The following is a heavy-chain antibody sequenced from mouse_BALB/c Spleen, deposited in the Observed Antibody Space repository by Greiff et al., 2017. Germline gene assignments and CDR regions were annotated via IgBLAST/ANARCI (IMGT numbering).Heavy chain of an antibody. CDR2: IYPSDSYT. CDR3: TRWANWDGGFAY. J-gene: IGHJ3*01. V-gene: IGHV1-69*02. CDR1: GYTFTSYW. Sequence: QVQLQQPGAELVRPGASAKLSCKASGYTFTSYWINWVKQRPGQGLEWIGNIYPSDSYTNYNQKFKDKATLTVDKSSSTAYMQLSSPTAEDSAVYYCTRWANWDGGFAYWGQGTLVTVSA. D-gene: IGHD4-1*01.